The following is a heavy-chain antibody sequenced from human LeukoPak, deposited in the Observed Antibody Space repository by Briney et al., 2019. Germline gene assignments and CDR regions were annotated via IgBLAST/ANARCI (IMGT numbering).Heavy chain of an antibody. V-gene: IGHV3-43*01. CDR1: GFTFAEYT. CDR2: ISWNGARI. CDR3: VKDLVAASENVRGWYPMDY. D-gene: IGHD6-19*01. J-gene: IGHJ4*02. Sequence: PGGSLRLSCAASGFTFAEYTMHWVRQAPGKGLEWVSLISWNGARIHYGDSVKGRFTISRDNSKNSLYLQMNSLRTEDTALYYCVKDLVAASENVRGWYPMDYWGQRTLVTVSS.